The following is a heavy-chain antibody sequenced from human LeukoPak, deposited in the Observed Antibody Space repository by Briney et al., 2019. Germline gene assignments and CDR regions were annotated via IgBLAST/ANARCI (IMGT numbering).Heavy chain of an antibody. D-gene: IGHD5-12*01. V-gene: IGHV4-59*08. Sequence: SETLSLTCTVSGGSISSYYWSWIRQPPGKGLEWIGYIYYSGSTNYNPSLKSRVTISVDTSKNQFSLKLSSVTAADTAVYYCARLGGYDLPDYWGQGTLVTVPS. CDR3: ARLGGYDLPDY. CDR2: IYYSGST. J-gene: IGHJ4*02. CDR1: GGSISSYY.